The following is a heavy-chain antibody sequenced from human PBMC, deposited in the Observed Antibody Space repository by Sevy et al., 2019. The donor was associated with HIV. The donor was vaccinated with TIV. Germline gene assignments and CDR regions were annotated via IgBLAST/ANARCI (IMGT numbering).Heavy chain of an antibody. V-gene: IGHV3-30*03. Sequence: GGSLRLSCAASGFTVTNYVIHWVRQAPGKGLEWVAIISVGGTNKQYADSVKGRFTISRDDPKNTVYVEMTSLTVEDTALYYCVRETGGSGSAGFFGDWGQGTLVTVSS. CDR1: GFTVTNYV. D-gene: IGHD3-22*01. CDR2: ISVGGTNK. J-gene: IGHJ4*02. CDR3: VRETGGSGSAGFFGD.